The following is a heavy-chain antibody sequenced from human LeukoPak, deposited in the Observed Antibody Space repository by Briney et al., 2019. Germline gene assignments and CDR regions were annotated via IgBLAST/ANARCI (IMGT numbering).Heavy chain of an antibody. D-gene: IGHD3-3*01. V-gene: IGHV3-23*01. Sequence: GGSLRLSCAASGFTFSSYAMRWVRQAPGKGLEWVSVISGSGGSTYYADSVKGRFTISRDNSKNTLYLKMNSLRAEDTAVYYCAKVDFWSGYYPDAFDIWGQGTMVTVSS. CDR2: ISGSGGST. CDR3: AKVDFWSGYYPDAFDI. CDR1: GFTFSSYA. J-gene: IGHJ3*02.